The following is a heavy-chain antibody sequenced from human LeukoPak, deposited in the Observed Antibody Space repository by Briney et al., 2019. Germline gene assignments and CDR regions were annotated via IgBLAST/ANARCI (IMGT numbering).Heavy chain of an antibody. D-gene: IGHD6-13*01. CDR2: ISSSSSYI. CDR3: ARDELEQLALFDY. CDR1: GFTFSSYS. J-gene: IGHJ4*02. V-gene: IGHV3-21*01. Sequence: GGSLRLSCAASGFTFSSYSMTWVRQAPGKGLEWVSSISSSSSYIYYADSVKGRFTISRDNAKNPLYLQMNSLRAEDTAVYYCARDELEQLALFDYWGQGTLVTVSS.